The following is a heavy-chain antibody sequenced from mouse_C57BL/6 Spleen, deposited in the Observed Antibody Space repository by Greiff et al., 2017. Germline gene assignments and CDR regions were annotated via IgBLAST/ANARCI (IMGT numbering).Heavy chain of an antibody. Sequence: VQLKQPVAELVRPGASVKLSCTASGFNIKHTYMHWVKQRPEQGLAWIGRIDPANGSTKYAPKFQGQATITADTSSNTAYLQLSSLTSEDTAIYYCAYDYDDGGVGDYWGQGTSVTVSS. V-gene: IGHV14-3*01. CDR2: IDPANGST. CDR1: GFNIKHTY. D-gene: IGHD2-4*01. CDR3: AYDYDDGGVGDY. J-gene: IGHJ4*01.